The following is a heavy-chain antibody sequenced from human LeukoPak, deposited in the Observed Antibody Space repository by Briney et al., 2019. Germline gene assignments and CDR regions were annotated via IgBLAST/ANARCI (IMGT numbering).Heavy chain of an antibody. D-gene: IGHD4-17*01. CDR3: ANQNYVDYRGTFDY. Sequence: GSLRLSCAASGFTFSTYAMSWVRQAPGKGLEWVSAINSSGGKTYYGDSVKGRFTISRDNPKNTVYLQMNSLRAEDTAIYYCANQNYVDYRGTFDYWGQGTLVIVSS. V-gene: IGHV3-23*01. CDR1: GFTFSTYA. CDR2: INSSGGKT. J-gene: IGHJ4*02.